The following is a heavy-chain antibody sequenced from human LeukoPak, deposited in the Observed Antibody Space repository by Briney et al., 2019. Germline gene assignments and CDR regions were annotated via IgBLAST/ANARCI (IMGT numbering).Heavy chain of an antibody. CDR2: INPNSGGT. Sequence: ASVKVSCKASGYTFTGYYMHWVRQAPGQGLEWMGWINPNSGGTNYAQKFQGWVTMTRDTSISTAYMELSRLRSDDTAVYYCARGIAVAGGYYYYGMDVWGKGTTVTDSS. CDR1: GYTFTGYY. CDR3: ARGIAVAGGYYYYGMDV. J-gene: IGHJ6*04. V-gene: IGHV1-2*04. D-gene: IGHD6-19*01.